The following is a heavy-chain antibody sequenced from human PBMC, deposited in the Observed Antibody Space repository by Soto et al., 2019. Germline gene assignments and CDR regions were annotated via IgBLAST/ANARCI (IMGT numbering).Heavy chain of an antibody. J-gene: IGHJ6*02. V-gene: IGHV1-18*01. CDR2: IGGYKGNT. CDR1: GYTFTNYG. D-gene: IGHD3-3*01. Sequence: ASVKVSCKASGYTFTNYGVSWVRQAPGQGLEWMGWIGGYKGNTNYAQKLQGRVTLTTDTSTSTAYMELSSLRSDDTAVYYCARDTNYVVWCCYWAQPYGMYFWGQGTTVPVSS. CDR3: ARDTNYVVWCCYWAQPYGMYF.